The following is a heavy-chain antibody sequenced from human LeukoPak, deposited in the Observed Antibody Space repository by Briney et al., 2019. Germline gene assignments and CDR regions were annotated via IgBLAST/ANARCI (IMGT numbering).Heavy chain of an antibody. V-gene: IGHV3-49*04. CDR2: IRSKAYGGTT. CDR1: GFTFGDYA. J-gene: IGHJ6*02. Sequence: GGCLRLSCTASGFTFGDYAMSWVRQAPGKGLEWEGFIRSKAYGGTTEYAASVQGRFTISRDDSKSIAYLHLNSLKTEDTALYYCTRVWRSGSYSGYYYYYGMDVWGQGTTVSVSS. D-gene: IGHD1-26*01. CDR3: TRVWRSGSYSGYYYYYGMDV.